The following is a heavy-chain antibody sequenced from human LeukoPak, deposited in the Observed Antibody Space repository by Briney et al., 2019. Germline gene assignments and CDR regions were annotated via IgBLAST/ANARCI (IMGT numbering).Heavy chain of an antibody. D-gene: IGHD5-12*01. Sequence: GGSLRLSCAASGFTFSSYEMNWVRQAPGKGLEWVSYISSGSTIYYADSVKGRFTISRENAKNSLYLQMNSLRAEDTAVYYCERDGGYDHDYWGQGTLVTVSS. J-gene: IGHJ4*02. CDR3: ERDGGYDHDY. CDR1: GFTFSSYE. V-gene: IGHV3-48*03. CDR2: ISSGSTI.